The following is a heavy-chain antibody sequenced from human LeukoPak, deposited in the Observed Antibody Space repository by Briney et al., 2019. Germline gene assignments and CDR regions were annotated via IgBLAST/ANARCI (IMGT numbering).Heavy chain of an antibody. J-gene: IGHJ4*02. D-gene: IGHD6-19*01. Sequence: PGGSLRLSCAASGFTFSSYAMHWVRQAPGKGLEWVSAISGSGGSTYYADSVKGRFTISRDNSKNTLYLQVNSLRAEDTAVYYCAKDRGSGWYDGFDYWGQGTLVTVSS. CDR2: ISGSGGST. V-gene: IGHV3-23*01. CDR1: GFTFSSYA. CDR3: AKDRGSGWYDGFDY.